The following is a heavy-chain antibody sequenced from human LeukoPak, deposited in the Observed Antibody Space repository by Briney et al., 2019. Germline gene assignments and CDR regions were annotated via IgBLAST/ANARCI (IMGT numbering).Heavy chain of an antibody. V-gene: IGHV3-66*01. J-gene: IGHJ4*02. Sequence: GGSLRLSCAASGFTFKSYSMNWVRQAPGKGLEWVSVIYSGGSTYYADSVKGRFTISRDNSKNTLYLQMNSLRAEDTAVYYCARGRIMETTVTTFYFDYWGQGTLVTVSS. D-gene: IGHD4-17*01. CDR2: IYSGGST. CDR3: ARGRIMETTVTTFYFDY. CDR1: GFTFKSYS.